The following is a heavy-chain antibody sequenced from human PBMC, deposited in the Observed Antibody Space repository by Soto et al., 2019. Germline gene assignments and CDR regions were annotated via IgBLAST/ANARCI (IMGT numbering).Heavy chain of an antibody. CDR1: GGTFSSYA. CDR2: ISSNGGST. D-gene: IGHD2-2*01. V-gene: IGHV3-64D*08. J-gene: IGHJ5*02. CDR3: VKDRIDIVVVPAASFDP. Sequence: GGSLRLSCSASGGTFSSYARHWVRQDTGKGLEYVSAISSNGGSTYYADSVKGRFTISRDNSKNTLYLQMSSLRAEDTAVYYCVKDRIDIVVVPAASFDPWGQGTLVTVSS.